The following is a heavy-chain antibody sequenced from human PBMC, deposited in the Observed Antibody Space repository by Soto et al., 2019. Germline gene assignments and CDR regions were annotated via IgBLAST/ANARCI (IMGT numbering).Heavy chain of an antibody. D-gene: IGHD1-1*01. CDR2: IYQSGST. V-gene: IGHV4-31*03. Sequence: SETLSLTCTFSGLSISSGGYYLSWIRQHPGKGLEWIGYIYQSGSTYHNPSLRSRVTISFDTSKNQFSLKLSSLTAADTAVYYCARGYTAYYDYWGQGTLVTVSS. J-gene: IGHJ4*02. CDR3: ARGYTAYYDY. CDR1: GLSISSGGYY.